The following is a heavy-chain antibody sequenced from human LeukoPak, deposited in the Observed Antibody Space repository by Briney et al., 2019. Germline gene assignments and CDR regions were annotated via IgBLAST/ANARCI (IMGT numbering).Heavy chain of an antibody. CDR1: GFTFSHYA. Sequence: PGGSLRLSCAASGFTFSHYAMSWVRQAPGKGLEWVSAISGGGSSTYYADSVKGRFTISRDNSKSSLYLQMSSLRAEDSAVYYCATTPYSSPSFDLGGRGPLVTVSS. CDR3: ATTPYSSPSFDL. CDR2: ISGGGSST. D-gene: IGHD2-21*01. V-gene: IGHV3-23*01. J-gene: IGHJ2*01.